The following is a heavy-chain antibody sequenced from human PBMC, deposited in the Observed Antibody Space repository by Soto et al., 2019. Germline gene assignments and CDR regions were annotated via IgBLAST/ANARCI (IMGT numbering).Heavy chain of an antibody. D-gene: IGHD3-10*01. V-gene: IGHV4-31*03. Sequence: SETLSLTCTVSGGSISSGGYYWSWIRQHPGKGLEWIGYIYYSGSTYYNPSLKSRVTISVDTSKNQFSLKLSSVTAADTAVYYCARDYGSGSYSARGYYFDYWGQGTLVTVSS. CDR3: ARDYGSGSYSARGYYFDY. J-gene: IGHJ4*02. CDR1: GGSISSGGYY. CDR2: IYYSGST.